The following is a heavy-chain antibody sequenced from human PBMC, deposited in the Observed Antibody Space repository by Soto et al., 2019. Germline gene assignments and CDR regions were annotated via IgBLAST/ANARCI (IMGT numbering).Heavy chain of an antibody. CDR3: ARDNVVDTAMVSSYDC. J-gene: IGHJ4*02. V-gene: IGHV3-23*01. CDR2: ISGSGGST. CDR1: GFTFSSYA. Sequence: GGSLRLSCAASGFTFSSYAMSWVRQAPGRGLEWVSAISGSGGSTYYADSVKGRFTISRDNSKNTLYLQMNSLRAEDTAVYYCARDNVVDTAMVSSYDCWGQGTLVTVSS. D-gene: IGHD5-18*01.